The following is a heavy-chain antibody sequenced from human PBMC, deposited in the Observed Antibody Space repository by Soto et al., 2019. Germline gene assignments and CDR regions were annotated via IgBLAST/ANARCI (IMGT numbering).Heavy chain of an antibody. V-gene: IGHV3-7*01. CDR3: ARDSTYYDFWSGYTAGFGY. J-gene: IGHJ4*02. CDR2: IKQDGSEK. D-gene: IGHD3-3*01. CDR1: GFTFSSYW. Sequence: GGSLRLSCAASGFTFSSYWMSWVRQAPGKGLEWVANIKQDGSEKYYVDSVKGRFTISRDNAKNSLYLQMNSLRAEDTAVYYCARDSTYYDFWSGYTAGFGYWGQGTLVTVSS.